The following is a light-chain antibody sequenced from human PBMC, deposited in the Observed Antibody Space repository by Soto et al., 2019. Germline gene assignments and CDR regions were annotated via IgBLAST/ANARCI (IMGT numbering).Light chain of an antibody. CDR2: DAS. J-gene: IGKJ3*01. CDR1: QSVDWY. V-gene: IGKV3-11*01. CDR3: QQRSNWPPIT. Sequence: EIVLTQSPATLSLSPGDRATVSCRASQSVDWYVAWYQHKPGKAPRLLIYDASTRATGIPDRFSGSGSGTDFTLTISSLEPEDCAVYYCQQRSNWPPITFGPGTKVDMK.